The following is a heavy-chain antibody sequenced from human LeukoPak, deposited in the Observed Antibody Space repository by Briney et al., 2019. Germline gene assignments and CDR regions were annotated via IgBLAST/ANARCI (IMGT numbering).Heavy chain of an antibody. V-gene: IGHV1-2*02. D-gene: IGHD6-19*01. J-gene: IGHJ4*02. Sequence: ASVKVSCKASGYTFTGYYMHWVRQAPGQGLEWMGWINPNSGGTNYAQKFQGRVTMTRDTSISTAYMDLSRLRSDDTAVYYCAPSSAGLYYFDYWGQGTLVTVSS. CDR3: APSSAGLYYFDY. CDR2: INPNSGGT. CDR1: GYTFTGYY.